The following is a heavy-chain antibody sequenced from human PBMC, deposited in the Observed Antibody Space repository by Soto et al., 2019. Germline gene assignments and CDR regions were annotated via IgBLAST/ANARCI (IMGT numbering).Heavy chain of an antibody. CDR1: GGSFSGYY. J-gene: IGHJ4*02. CDR3: VSYRGAFYFDH. D-gene: IGHD4-4*01. Sequence: TSETLSLTCAVYGGSFSGYYWSWIRQPPGKGLEWIGEINHSGSTNYNPSLESRVTMSVDTPKNQFSLELSSVTAADTAVYYCVSYRGAFYFDHWGQGALVTVSS. V-gene: IGHV4-34*01. CDR2: INHSGST.